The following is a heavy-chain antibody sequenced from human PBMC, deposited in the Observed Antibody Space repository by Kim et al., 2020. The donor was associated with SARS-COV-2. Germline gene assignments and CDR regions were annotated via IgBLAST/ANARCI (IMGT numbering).Heavy chain of an antibody. V-gene: IGHV4-34*01. CDR1: GGSFSGYY. CDR3: ARGMYSSSWFQLQYNWFDP. Sequence: SETLSLTCAVYGGSFSGYYWSWIRQPPGKGLEWIGEINHSGSTNYNPSLKSRVTISVDTSKNQFSLKLSSVTAADTAVYYCARGMYSSSWFQLQYNWFDP. D-gene: IGHD6-13*01. CDR2: INHSGST. J-gene: IGHJ5*02.